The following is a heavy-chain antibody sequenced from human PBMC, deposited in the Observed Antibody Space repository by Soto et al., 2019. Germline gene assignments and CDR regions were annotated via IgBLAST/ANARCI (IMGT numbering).Heavy chain of an antibody. D-gene: IGHD6-13*01. CDR3: ARDRTRAAGTLDY. Sequence: ASVKVSCKTSGYSFPDYSINWVRQAPGQGLEWLGWITVYNGHTNYAQKLQGRVTITTDESTSTAYMELSSLRSEDTAVYYCARDRTRAAGTLDYWGQGTLVTVSS. CDR1: GYSFPDYS. CDR2: ITVYNGHT. V-gene: IGHV1-18*01. J-gene: IGHJ4*02.